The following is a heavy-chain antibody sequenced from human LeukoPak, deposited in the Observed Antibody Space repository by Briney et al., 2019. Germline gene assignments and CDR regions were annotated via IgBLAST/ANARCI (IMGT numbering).Heavy chain of an antibody. CDR1: GGSISSSSYY. D-gene: IGHD2-15*01. CDR3: ARDNRYCNGGYCSNWFDP. Sequence: PSETLSLTCTVSGGSISSSSYYWGWIRQPPGKGLEWIGSIYYSGSTYYNPSLKSRVTISVDTSKNQFSAADTAVYYCARDNRYCNGGYCSNWFDPWGQGTLVTVSS. V-gene: IGHV4-39*07. J-gene: IGHJ5*02. CDR2: IYYSGST.